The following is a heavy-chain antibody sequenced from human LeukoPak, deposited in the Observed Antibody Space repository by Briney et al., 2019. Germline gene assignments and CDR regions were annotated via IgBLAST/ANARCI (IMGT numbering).Heavy chain of an antibody. Sequence: ASVKVSCKASGYTFTSYDINWVRQATGQGLEWMGWMNPNSGNTGYAQKFQGRVTMTEDTSTDTAYMELSSLRSEDTAVYYCATSTTVTHYWYFDLWGRGTLVTVSS. CDR2: MNPNSGNT. V-gene: IGHV1-8*01. CDR1: GYTFTSYD. CDR3: ATSTTVTHYWYFDL. J-gene: IGHJ2*01. D-gene: IGHD4-17*01.